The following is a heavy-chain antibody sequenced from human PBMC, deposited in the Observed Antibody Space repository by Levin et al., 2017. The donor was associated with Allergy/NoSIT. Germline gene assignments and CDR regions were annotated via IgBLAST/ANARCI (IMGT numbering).Heavy chain of an antibody. V-gene: IGHV3-48*01. CDR1: GFTFSSYS. D-gene: IGHD2-2*01. Sequence: GGSLRLSCAASGFTFSSYSMNWVRQAPGKGLEWISYISSSSSTIYYADSVKGRFTIPRDNAKNSLYLQMNSLRAEDTAVYYCARGIVVIPAAIDYWGQGTLVTVSS. J-gene: IGHJ4*02. CDR3: ARGIVVIPAAIDY. CDR2: ISSSSSTI.